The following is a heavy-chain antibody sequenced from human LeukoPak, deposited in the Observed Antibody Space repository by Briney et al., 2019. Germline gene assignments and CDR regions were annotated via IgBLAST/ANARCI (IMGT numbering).Heavy chain of an antibody. CDR2: ITGRGVAT. J-gene: IGHJ4*01. V-gene: IGHV3-23*01. CDR3: GSDPNGDYVGALGF. Sequence: GGSLRLSCAASGFTFSSFALTWVRQTPEKGLEWVASITGRGVATHYARSVKGRFTISRDNSKNTVYLQMNSLRAEDTAMYFCGSDPNGDYVGALGFWGRGTLVTVSS. D-gene: IGHD2-8*01. CDR1: GFTFSSFA.